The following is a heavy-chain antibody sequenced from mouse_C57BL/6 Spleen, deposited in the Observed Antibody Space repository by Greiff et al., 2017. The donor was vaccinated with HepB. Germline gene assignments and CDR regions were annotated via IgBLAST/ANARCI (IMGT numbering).Heavy chain of an antibody. Sequence: QVQLQQPGAELVKPGASVKLSCKASGYTFTSYWMQWVKQRPGQGLEWIGEIDPSDSYTNYNQKFKGKATLTVDTSSSTAYMQLSSLTSEDSAVYYCARFWLRRFDDWGQGTTLTVSS. CDR3: ARFWLRRFDD. CDR1: GYTFTSYW. V-gene: IGHV1-50*01. CDR2: IDPSDSYT. D-gene: IGHD2-2*01. J-gene: IGHJ2*01.